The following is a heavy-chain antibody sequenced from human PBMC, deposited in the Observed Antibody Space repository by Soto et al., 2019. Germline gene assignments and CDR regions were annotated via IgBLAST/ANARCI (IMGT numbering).Heavy chain of an antibody. V-gene: IGHV3-74*01. Sequence: PGGSLRLSCAVSGFSVRANYMSWVRQAPGKGLEWVSWINSDGSSTSYADSVKGRFTISRDNAKNTLYLQMNSLRAEDTAVYYCASGGSSLNFDSWGQGTLVTVSS. CDR2: INSDGSST. CDR1: GFSVRANY. CDR3: ASGGSSLNFDS. J-gene: IGHJ4*02. D-gene: IGHD6-6*01.